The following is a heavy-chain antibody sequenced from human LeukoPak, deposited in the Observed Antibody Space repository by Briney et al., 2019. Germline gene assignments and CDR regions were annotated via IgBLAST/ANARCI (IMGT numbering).Heavy chain of an antibody. CDR2: IKSKTDGGTT. V-gene: IGHV3-15*01. CDR3: TTDPSSGWYFFPLY. D-gene: IGHD6-19*01. Sequence: PGGSLRLSCAASGFTFSNAWMSWVRQAPGKGLEWVGRIKSKTDGGTTDYAAPVKGRFTISRDDSKNTLYLQMNSLKTEDTAVYYCTTDPSSGWYFFPLYWGQGTLVTVSS. CDR1: GFTFSNAW. J-gene: IGHJ4*02.